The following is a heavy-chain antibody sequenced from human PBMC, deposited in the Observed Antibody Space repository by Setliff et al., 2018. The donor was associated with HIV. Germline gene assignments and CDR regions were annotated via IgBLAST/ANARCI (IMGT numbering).Heavy chain of an antibody. J-gene: IGHJ4*02. Sequence: SETLSLTCAVSNYSISSDYYWGWIRQPPGKGLEWIGSISHSGSIYYNPSLKSRVTLFLDTSKNQFSLTLNSLTAADTAVYYCARLAGQRTIAAADYFFDFWGQGALVTVSS. V-gene: IGHV4-38-2*01. CDR2: ISHSGSI. D-gene: IGHD6-13*01. CDR1: NYSISSDYY. CDR3: ARLAGQRTIAAADYFFDF.